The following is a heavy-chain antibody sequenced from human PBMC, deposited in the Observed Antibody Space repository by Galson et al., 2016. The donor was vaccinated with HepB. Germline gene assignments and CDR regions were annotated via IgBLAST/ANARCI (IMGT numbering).Heavy chain of an antibody. Sequence: SLRLSCATSGFTFNYYWMTWVRQAPGKGLEWVANINQDGFEKYYVGSVEGRFTISRDNAKKSLYLQMDSLRAEDTAVYYCARSGEPSWGQGTLVIVSA. CDR2: INQDGFEK. V-gene: IGHV3-7*01. D-gene: IGHD4-17*01. J-gene: IGHJ5*02. CDR1: GFTFNYYW. CDR3: ARSGEPS.